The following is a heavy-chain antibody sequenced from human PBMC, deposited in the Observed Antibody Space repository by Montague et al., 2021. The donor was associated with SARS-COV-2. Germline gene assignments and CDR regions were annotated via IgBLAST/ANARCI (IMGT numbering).Heavy chain of an antibody. Sequence: SLRLSCAASGFTFSSCWMSWVRQAPGKGLEWVANIKQDGSEKYYVDSVKGRFTISRDNAKNSLYLQMNSLRAEDTAVYYCARDMVVPAATEPFDYWGQGTLVTVPS. CDR1: GFTFSSCW. D-gene: IGHD2-2*01. CDR3: ARDMVVPAATEPFDY. V-gene: IGHV3-7*05. CDR2: IKQDGSEK. J-gene: IGHJ4*02.